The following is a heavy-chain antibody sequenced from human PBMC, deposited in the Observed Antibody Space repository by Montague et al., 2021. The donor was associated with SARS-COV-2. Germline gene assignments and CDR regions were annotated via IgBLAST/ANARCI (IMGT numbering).Heavy chain of an antibody. CDR2: IYSGGST. CDR3: ARDLTAAGTVYYGMDV. D-gene: IGHD6-13*01. V-gene: IGHV3-66*02. J-gene: IGHJ6*02. Sequence: SLRLSCAASGFTVSSNYMSWVCQAPGKGLEWVSVIYSGGSTYYADSVKGRFTISRDNSKNTLYLQMNSLRAEDTAVYYCARDLTAAGTVYYGMDVWGQGTTVTVSS. CDR1: GFTVSSNY.